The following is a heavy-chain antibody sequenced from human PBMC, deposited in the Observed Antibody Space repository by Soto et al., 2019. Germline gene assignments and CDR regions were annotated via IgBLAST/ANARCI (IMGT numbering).Heavy chain of an antibody. CDR2: IYYNGNT. V-gene: IGHV4-59*11. Sequence: PSETLSLTCTLSGGSIRSHSWSWIRQPPGKGLEWIGYIYYNGNTNNNPSLKSRVTMSIDTSKNQFSLRLSSVTAADTAMYYCARVSGGRNPILDQNWLDPWGQGTLVTVS. J-gene: IGHJ5*02. D-gene: IGHD3-16*01. CDR3: ARVSGGRNPILDQNWLDP. CDR1: GGSIRSHS.